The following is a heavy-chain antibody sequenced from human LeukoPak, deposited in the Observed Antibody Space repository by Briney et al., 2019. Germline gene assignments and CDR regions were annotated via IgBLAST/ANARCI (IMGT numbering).Heavy chain of an antibody. D-gene: IGHD3-10*01. CDR3: ARVEEGYGSGRRENYYYYYMDV. CDR1: GGSISSFY. J-gene: IGHJ6*03. CDR2: IYTSGST. Sequence: SETLSLTCTVSGGSISSFYWSWIRQPAGKGLEWIGRIYTSGSTNYNPSLKSRVTMSVDTSKNQFSLNLSSVTAADTAVYYCARVEEGYGSGRRENYYYYYMDVWGKGTTVTISS. V-gene: IGHV4-4*07.